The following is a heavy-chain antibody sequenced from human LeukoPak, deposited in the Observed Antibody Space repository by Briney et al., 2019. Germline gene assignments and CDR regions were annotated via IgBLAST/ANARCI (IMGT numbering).Heavy chain of an antibody. J-gene: IGHJ6*02. V-gene: IGHV1-69*13. Sequence: SVKVSCKASGYTFTGYYMHWVRQAPGQGLEWMGGIIPIFGTANYAQKFQGRVTITADESTSTAYMELSSLRSEDTAVYYCASRIAVAGNYYYYGMDVWGQGTTVTVSS. D-gene: IGHD6-19*01. CDR3: ASRIAVAGNYYYYGMDV. CDR2: IIPIFGTA. CDR1: GYTFTGYY.